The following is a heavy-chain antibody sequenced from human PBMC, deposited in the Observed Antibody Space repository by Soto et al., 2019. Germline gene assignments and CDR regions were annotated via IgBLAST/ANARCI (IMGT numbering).Heavy chain of an antibody. CDR3: TRDRLGSSGYSYYGMDV. Sequence: GGSLRLSCAASGFTFSSYAMSWFRQAPGKGLEWVSAISGSGGSTYYADSVKGRFTISRDNSKNTLYLQMNSLRAEDTAVYYCTRDRLGSSGYSYYGMDVWGQGTTVTVSS. V-gene: IGHV3-23*01. CDR2: ISGSGGST. CDR1: GFTFSSYA. J-gene: IGHJ6*02. D-gene: IGHD6-13*01.